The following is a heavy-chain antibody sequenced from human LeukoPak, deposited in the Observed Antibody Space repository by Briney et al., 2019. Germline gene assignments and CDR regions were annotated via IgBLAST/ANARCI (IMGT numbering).Heavy chain of an antibody. CDR3: ARFAVHRRIAVTGQFGLDY. V-gene: IGHV3-53*01. CDR2: IYSGGST. Sequence: QSGGSLRLSCAASGFTVSSNYMSWVRQAPGKGLEWVSVIYSGGSTYYADSVKGRFTISRDNSKNTLYLQMNSLRAEDTAVYYCARFAVHRRIAVTGQFGLDYWGRGTLVTVSS. J-gene: IGHJ4*02. D-gene: IGHD6-19*01. CDR1: GFTVSSNY.